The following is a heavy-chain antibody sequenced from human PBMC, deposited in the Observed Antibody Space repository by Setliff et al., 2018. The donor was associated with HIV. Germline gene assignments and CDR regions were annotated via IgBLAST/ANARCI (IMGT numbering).Heavy chain of an antibody. Sequence: PSETLSLTCAVYDGSFSGYYWSWMRQPPGKGLEWIGEVTHSGSTHYNPSLKSRVTISVDTSKNQVSLRLSSVTVADTGVYYCARHRDPPGSRWIYYYYYMDLWGEGTTVTVSS. CDR3: ARHRDPPGSRWIYYYYYMDL. V-gene: IGHV4-34*01. D-gene: IGHD6-13*01. CDR1: DGSFSGYY. CDR2: VTHSGST. J-gene: IGHJ6*03.